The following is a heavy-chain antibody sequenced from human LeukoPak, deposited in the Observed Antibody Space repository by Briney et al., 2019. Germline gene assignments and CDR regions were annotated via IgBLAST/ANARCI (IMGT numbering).Heavy chain of an antibody. CDR2: IYSGGST. D-gene: IGHD3-10*01. V-gene: IGHV3-66*01. CDR3: ARDRSYYGSGSCLDY. J-gene: IGHJ4*02. Sequence: GGSLRLSCAASGFTVSSNYMSWVRQAPGKGLEWVSVIYSGGSTYYADSVKGRFTISRDNSKNTLYLQMNSLRAEDMAVYYCARDRSYYGSGSCLDYWGQGTLVTVSS. CDR1: GFTVSSNY.